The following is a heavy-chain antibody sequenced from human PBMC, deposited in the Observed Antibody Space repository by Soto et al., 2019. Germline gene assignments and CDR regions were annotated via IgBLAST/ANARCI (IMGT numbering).Heavy chain of an antibody. J-gene: IGHJ4*02. CDR1: GFTFSSYA. Sequence: GGSLRLSCAASGFTFSSYAMSWVRQAPGKGLEWVSAISGSGGSTYYADSVKGRFTISRDNSKNTLYLQMNSLRAEDTAVYYCAKDFHIAVAGTVGGITPLFDYWGQGTLVTVSS. CDR3: AKDFHIAVAGTVGGITPLFDY. V-gene: IGHV3-23*01. CDR2: ISGSGGST. D-gene: IGHD6-19*01.